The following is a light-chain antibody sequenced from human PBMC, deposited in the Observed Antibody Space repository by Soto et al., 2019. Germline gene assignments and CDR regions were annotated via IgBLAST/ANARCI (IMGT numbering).Light chain of an antibody. CDR3: QHYGFSLIT. J-gene: IGKJ5*01. V-gene: IGKV3-20*01. CDR2: GAS. Sequence: EILLTQSPGTLSRSPGERATLSCGASQSVGSDLAWYQQKPGQAPRLLIYGASSRATGIPARLSGSGSGTDLTISIRRLENEDFAVYYCQHYGFSLITFGHGTRLEIK. CDR1: QSVGSD.